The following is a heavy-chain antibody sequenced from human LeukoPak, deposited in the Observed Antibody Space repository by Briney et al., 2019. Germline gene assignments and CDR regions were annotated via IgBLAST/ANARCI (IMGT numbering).Heavy chain of an antibody. V-gene: IGHV4-39*07. J-gene: IGHJ5*02. D-gene: IGHD4/OR15-4a*01. Sequence: PSETLSLTCTVSGGSISSSSYYWGWIRQPPGKGLEWIGSIYYSGSTYYIASLKSRVTIALDTSKNQFSLKLSSVTAADTAVYYCARGRVPNASWFDPWGQGTLVTVSS. CDR1: GGSISSSSYY. CDR3: ARGRVPNASWFDP. CDR2: IYYSGST.